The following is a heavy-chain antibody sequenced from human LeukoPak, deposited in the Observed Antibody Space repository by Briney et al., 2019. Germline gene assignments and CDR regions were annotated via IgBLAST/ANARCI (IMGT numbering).Heavy chain of an antibody. CDR2: IKQDGSEK. CDR1: GFTFSSYG. D-gene: IGHD5-18*01. J-gene: IGHJ4*02. Sequence: PGGSLRLSCAASGFTFSSYGMSWVRQAPGKGLEWVANIKQDGSEKYYVDSAKGRFTISRDNAKNSLYLQMNSLRADDTAVYYCARGYRTFDDWGQGTLVTVSS. V-gene: IGHV3-7*03. CDR3: ARGYRTFDD.